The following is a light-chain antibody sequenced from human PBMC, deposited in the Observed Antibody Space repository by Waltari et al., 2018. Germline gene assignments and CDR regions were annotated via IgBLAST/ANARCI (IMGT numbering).Light chain of an antibody. J-gene: IGLJ1*01. CDR3: CSYTTSSTYV. CDR2: DVS. V-gene: IGLV2-14*01. CDR1: SSYVGGSTY. Sequence: QSALTQPASVSGSPGQSITISCPGTSSYVGGSTYLSWYQQHPGKAPKLMIYDVSNRPSGVSNRFFGSKSGNTASLTISGLQAEDEADYYCCSYTTSSTYVFGTGTKVTVL.